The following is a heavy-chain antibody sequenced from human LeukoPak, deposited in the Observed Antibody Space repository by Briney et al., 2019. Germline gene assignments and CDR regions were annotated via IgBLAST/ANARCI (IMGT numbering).Heavy chain of an antibody. CDR3: ARSDSSGYYHPSSFDY. CDR1: GGSISSYY. V-gene: IGHV4-34*01. J-gene: IGHJ4*02. CDR2: INHSGST. Sequence: SETLSLTCTVSGGSISSYYWSWIRQPPGKGLEWIGEINHSGSTNYNPSLKSRVTISVDTSKNQFSLKLSSVTAADTAVYYCARSDSSGYYHPSSFDYWGQGTLVTVSS. D-gene: IGHD3-22*01.